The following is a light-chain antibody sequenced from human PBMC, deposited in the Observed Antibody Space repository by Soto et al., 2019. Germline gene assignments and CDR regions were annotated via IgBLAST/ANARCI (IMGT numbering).Light chain of an antibody. CDR3: CSYAGSRAV. CDR1: SSDVGGYNY. Sequence: QSALTQPRSVSGSPGQSVTISCTGTSSDVGGYNYVSWYQQHPGKAPKVMIYDVNKRPSGVPDLFSGSKSGNTASLTISGLQADDEADYYCCSYAGSRAVFGGGTKVTVL. CDR2: DVN. V-gene: IGLV2-11*01. J-gene: IGLJ2*01.